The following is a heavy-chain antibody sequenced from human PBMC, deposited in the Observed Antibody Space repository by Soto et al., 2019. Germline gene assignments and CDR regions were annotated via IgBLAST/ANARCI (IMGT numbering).Heavy chain of an antibody. CDR2: A. Sequence: ANYAQKFQGRVTITADESTSTAYMELSSLRSEDTAVYYCARLGTDYWGQGTLVTVSS. D-gene: IGHD1-1*01. J-gene: IGHJ4*02. CDR3: ARLGTDY. V-gene: IGHV1-69*01.